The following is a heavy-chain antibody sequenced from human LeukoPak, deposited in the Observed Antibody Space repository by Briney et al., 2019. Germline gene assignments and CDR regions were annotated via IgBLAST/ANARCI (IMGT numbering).Heavy chain of an antibody. J-gene: IGHJ4*02. D-gene: IGHD1-26*01. CDR3: ASSVGSTDY. CDR2: INHRGST. V-gene: IGHV4-34*01. Sequence: SETLSLTCAVYGESLSKCYWTWIRQSPGKGLEWIGEINHRGSTNLNPSLKSRVTLSVDTSKHQFSLKLTSMTAADAAVYYCASSVGSTDYWGQGTLVTVSP. CDR1: GESLSKCY.